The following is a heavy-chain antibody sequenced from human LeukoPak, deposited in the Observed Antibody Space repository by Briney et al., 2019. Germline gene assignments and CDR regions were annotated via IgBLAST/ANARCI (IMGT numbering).Heavy chain of an antibody. CDR1: GGSISSGDYY. CDR2: IYYSGST. J-gene: IGHJ4*02. V-gene: IGHV4-30-4*01. CDR3: ARVEGDWNVLFDY. Sequence: SETLSLTCTVSGGSISSGDYYWSWIRQPPGKGLEWIGYIYYSGSTYYNPSLKSRVTISVDTSKNQFSLKLSSVTAADTAVYYRARVEGDWNVLFDYWGQGTLVTVSS. D-gene: IGHD1-1*01.